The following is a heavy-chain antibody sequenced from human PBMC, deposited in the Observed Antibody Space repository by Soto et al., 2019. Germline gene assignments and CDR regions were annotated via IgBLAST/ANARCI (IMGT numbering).Heavy chain of an antibody. J-gene: IGHJ5*02. CDR3: ARDRWLGAEASNWFDP. CDR1: GGSISSSSYY. V-gene: IGHV4-39*02. CDR2: IYYSGST. D-gene: IGHD3-10*01. Sequence: SETLSLTCTVSGGSISSSSYYWGWIRQPPGKGLEWIGSIYYSGSTYYNPSLKSRITINPDTSKNQFSLQLNSVTPEDTAVYYCARDRWLGAEASNWFDPWGQGTLVTVSS.